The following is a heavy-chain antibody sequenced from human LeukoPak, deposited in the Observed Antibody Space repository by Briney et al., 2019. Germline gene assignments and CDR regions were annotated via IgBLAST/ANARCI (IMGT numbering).Heavy chain of an antibody. V-gene: IGHV1-69*04. CDR3: ARDYYDSSRADAFDI. Sequence: GSSVKVSCKASGGTFSSYAISWMRQAPGQGLEWMGRIIPILGIANYAQKFQGRVTITADKSTSTAYMELSSLRSEDTAVYYCARDYYDSSRADAFDIWGQGTMVTVSS. CDR1: GGTFSSYA. D-gene: IGHD3-22*01. CDR2: IIPILGIA. J-gene: IGHJ3*02.